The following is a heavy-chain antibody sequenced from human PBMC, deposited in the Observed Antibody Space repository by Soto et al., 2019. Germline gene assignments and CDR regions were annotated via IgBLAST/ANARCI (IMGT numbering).Heavy chain of an antibody. CDR3: ARGKNYDFWSGTPPGGMDV. V-gene: IGHV5-10-1*01. CDR2: IDPSDSYT. D-gene: IGHD3-3*01. CDR1: GYSFTSYW. J-gene: IGHJ6*02. Sequence: ESLKISCKGSGYSFTSYWISWVRQMPGKGLEWMGRIDPSDSYTNYSPSFQGHVTISADKSISTAYLQWSSLKASDTAMYYCARGKNYDFWSGTPPGGMDVWGQGTTVTVSS.